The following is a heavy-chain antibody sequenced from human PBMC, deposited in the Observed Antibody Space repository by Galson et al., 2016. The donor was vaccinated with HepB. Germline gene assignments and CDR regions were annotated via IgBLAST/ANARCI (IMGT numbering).Heavy chain of an antibody. D-gene: IGHD1-14*01. CDR3: ARINRVRTFDI. J-gene: IGHJ3*02. Sequence: ETLSLTCGVYGGPVIDYSWNWIRQPPGKGLEWIGEINHSGTTKSNPSLKSRVTISVDPSKSQFSLKRNSVTAADTAIYYCARINRVRTFDIWGQGTLVTVSS. CDR2: INHSGTT. CDR1: GGPVIDYS. V-gene: IGHV4-34*01.